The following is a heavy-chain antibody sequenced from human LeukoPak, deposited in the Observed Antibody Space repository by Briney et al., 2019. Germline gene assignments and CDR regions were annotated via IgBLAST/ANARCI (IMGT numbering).Heavy chain of an antibody. CDR2: IYYSGST. J-gene: IGHJ3*02. D-gene: IGHD6-13*01. CDR1: GGSIRSYY. CDR3: ARIAAAGAFDI. Sequence: SETLSLTCTVSGGSIRSYYWSWIRQPPGKGLEWIGYIYYSGSTNYNPSLKSRVTMSVDTSKNQFSLKLSSVTAADTAVYYCARIAAAGAFDIWGQGTMVTVSS. V-gene: IGHV4-59*12.